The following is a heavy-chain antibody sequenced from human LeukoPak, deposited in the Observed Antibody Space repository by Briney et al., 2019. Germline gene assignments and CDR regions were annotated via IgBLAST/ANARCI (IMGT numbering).Heavy chain of an antibody. CDR2: INPNSGGT. CDR1: GYTFTGYY. J-gene: IGHJ4*02. V-gene: IGHV1-2*02. Sequence: ASVKVSCKASGYTFTGYYMHWVRQAPGQGLEWMGWINPNSGGTNYAQKFQGRVTMTRDTSISTAYMKLSRLRSDDTAVYYCARERARGSGWSLGYWGQGTLVTVSS. D-gene: IGHD6-19*01. CDR3: ARERARGSGWSLGY.